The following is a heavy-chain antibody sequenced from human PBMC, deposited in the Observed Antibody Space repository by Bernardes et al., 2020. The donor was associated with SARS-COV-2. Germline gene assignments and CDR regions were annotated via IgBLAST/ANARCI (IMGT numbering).Heavy chain of an antibody. CDR3: ARQESYYDILTGYYYYYGMDV. J-gene: IGHJ6*02. V-gene: IGHV4-39*01. Sequence: SETLSLTCTVSGGSISSSSYYWGWIRPPPGKGLEWIGSIYYSGSTYYNPSLKSRVTISVDTSKNQFSRKLSSVTAAETAVYYCARQESYYDILTGYYYYYGMDVWGQGTTVTVSS. CDR1: GGSISSSSYY. CDR2: IYYSGST. D-gene: IGHD3-9*01.